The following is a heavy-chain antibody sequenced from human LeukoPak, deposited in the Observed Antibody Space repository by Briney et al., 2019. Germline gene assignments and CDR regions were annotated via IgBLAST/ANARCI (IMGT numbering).Heavy chain of an antibody. D-gene: IGHD1-26*01. CDR2: IIPILGIA. CDR1: GGTFSSYA. J-gene: IGHJ4*02. V-gene: IGHV1-69*04. CDR3: ASLGRRSGSYDDY. Sequence: ASLKVSCKASGGTFSSYAISWVRQAPGQGLEWMGRIIPILGIANYAQKFQGRVTITADKSTSTAYMELSSLRSEDTAVYYCASLGRRSGSYDDYWRQGTLVTVSS.